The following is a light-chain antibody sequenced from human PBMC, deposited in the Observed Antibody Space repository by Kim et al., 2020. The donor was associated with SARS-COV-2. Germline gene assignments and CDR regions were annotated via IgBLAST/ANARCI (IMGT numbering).Light chain of an antibody. CDR2: RDS. CDR1: NIGSKN. V-gene: IGLV3-9*01. Sequence: SYELTRPLSVSVALGQTARITCGGNNIGSKNVHWYQQKPGQAPVLVIYRDSNRPSGIPERFSGSNSGNTATLTISRAQAGDEADYYCQVWDSSTAVFGGG. CDR3: QVWDSSTAV. J-gene: IGLJ3*02.